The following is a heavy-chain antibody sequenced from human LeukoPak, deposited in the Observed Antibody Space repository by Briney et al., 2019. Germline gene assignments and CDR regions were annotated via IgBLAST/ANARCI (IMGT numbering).Heavy chain of an antibody. D-gene: IGHD5-18*01. CDR1: RGTFSSYA. Sequence: SVKVSCKASRGTFSSYAISWVRQAPGRGLEWMGRIIPILGIANYAQKFQGRVTITADKSTSTAYMELSSLRSEDTAVYYCARGGYCYGYHFDDWGQGTLVTVSS. CDR3: ARGGYCYGYHFDD. CDR2: IIPILGIA. J-gene: IGHJ4*02. V-gene: IGHV1-69*04.